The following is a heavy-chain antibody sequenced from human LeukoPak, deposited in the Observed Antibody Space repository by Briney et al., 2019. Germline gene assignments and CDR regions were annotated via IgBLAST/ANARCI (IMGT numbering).Heavy chain of an antibody. Sequence: GGSLRLSCAASGFTFSSYSMNWVRQAPGKGLEWVSSISSSSYIYYADSVKGRFTISRDNAKNSLYLQMNSLRAEDTAVYYCARYSWIQLTIDYWGQGTLVTVSS. CDR2: ISSSSYI. CDR3: ARYSWIQLTIDY. D-gene: IGHD5-18*01. V-gene: IGHV3-21*01. CDR1: GFTFSSYS. J-gene: IGHJ4*02.